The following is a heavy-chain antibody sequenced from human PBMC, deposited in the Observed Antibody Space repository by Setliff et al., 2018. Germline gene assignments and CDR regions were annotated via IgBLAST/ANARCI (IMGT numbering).Heavy chain of an antibody. Sequence: GASVKVSCKASGYTFTNYHMHWVRQAPGQGLEWMGIIHTGGGSASYAQKFQGRVTMTSDTSTSTVYMELNIVTSDDTATYYCARGGMAAAGRKGVFEYWGQGTVVTV. V-gene: IGHV1-46*01. CDR3: ARGGMAAAGRKGVFEY. J-gene: IGHJ4*02. CDR1: GYTFTNYH. CDR2: IHTGGGSA. D-gene: IGHD6-13*01.